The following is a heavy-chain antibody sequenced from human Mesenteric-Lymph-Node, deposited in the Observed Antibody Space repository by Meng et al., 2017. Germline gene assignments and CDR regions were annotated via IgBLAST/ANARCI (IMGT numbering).Heavy chain of an antibody. V-gene: IGHV2-5*02. J-gene: IGHJ4*02. CDR2: IFWDGDK. CDR1: GLSVNTGGVG. CDR3: VHRLRISTWDFDS. Sequence: QITLKESGPTLVKPTQPLTLTCTFSGLSVNTGGVGVGWIRQPPGKALEWLALIFWDGDKRYSPSLKNRLTISRDTSRNQVVLTMTNMDPVDTATYYCVHRLRISTWDFDSWGQGTLVTVSS. D-gene: IGHD6-13*01.